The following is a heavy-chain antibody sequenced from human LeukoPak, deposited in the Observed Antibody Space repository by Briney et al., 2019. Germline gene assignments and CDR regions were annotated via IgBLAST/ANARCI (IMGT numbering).Heavy chain of an antibody. Sequence: SETLSLTCTVSGGSISSYYWSWIRQPPGKGLEWIGYIYYSGSTNYNPSLKSRVTISVDTSKNQSSLKLSSVTAADTAVYYCARVYLNYGSAHYGMDVWGKGTTVTVSS. V-gene: IGHV4-59*01. CDR3: ARVYLNYGSAHYGMDV. CDR2: IYYSGST. D-gene: IGHD3-10*01. CDR1: GGSISSYY. J-gene: IGHJ6*04.